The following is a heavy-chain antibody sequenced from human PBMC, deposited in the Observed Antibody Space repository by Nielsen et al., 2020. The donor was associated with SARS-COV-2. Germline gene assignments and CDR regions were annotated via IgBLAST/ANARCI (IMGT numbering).Heavy chain of an antibody. CDR1: GFTLSSYW. CDR2: IKQDGTEK. CDR3: AREPIAADH. Sequence: GESLKISCEVSGFTLSSYWMSWVRQAPGKGLEWVANIKQDGTEKYYVDSVKGRFTISRDNAKNSMYLQMNSLRVEDTAVYYCAREPIAADHWGQGTLVTVSS. V-gene: IGHV3-7*03. J-gene: IGHJ5*02. D-gene: IGHD6-13*01.